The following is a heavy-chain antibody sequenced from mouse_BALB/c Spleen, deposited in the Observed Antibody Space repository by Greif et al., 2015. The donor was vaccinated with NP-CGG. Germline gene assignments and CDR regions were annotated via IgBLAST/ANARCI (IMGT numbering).Heavy chain of an antibody. D-gene: IGHD2-14*01. V-gene: IGHV1S137*01. CDR3: ARAGPYRFFDY. CDR1: GYTFTDYA. Sequence: QVQLQQSGAELVRPGVSVKISCKGSGYTFTDYAMHWVKQSHAKSLEWIGVISTYYGDASYNQKFKGKATMTVDKSSSTAYMELARLTSEDSAIYYCARAGPYRFFDYWGQGTTLTVSS. J-gene: IGHJ2*01. CDR2: ISTYYGDA.